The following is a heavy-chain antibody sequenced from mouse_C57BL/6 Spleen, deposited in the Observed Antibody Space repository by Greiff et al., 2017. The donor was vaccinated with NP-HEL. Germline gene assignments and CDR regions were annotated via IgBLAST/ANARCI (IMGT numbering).Heavy chain of an antibody. D-gene: IGHD1-1*01. J-gene: IGHJ2*01. CDR2: INPGSGGT. Sequence: QVQLQQSGAELVRPGTSVKVSCKASGYAFTNYLIEWEKQRPGQGLEWIGVINPGSGGTNYNEKFKGKATLTADKSSSTAYMQLSSLTSEDSAVYFCARDYYSTSYYFDYWGQDATLTVSP. CDR3: ARDYYSTSYYFDY. V-gene: IGHV1-54*01. CDR1: GYAFTNYL.